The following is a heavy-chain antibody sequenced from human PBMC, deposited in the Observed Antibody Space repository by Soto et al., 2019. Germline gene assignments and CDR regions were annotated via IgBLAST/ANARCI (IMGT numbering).Heavy chain of an antibody. CDR2: INHSGST. Sequence: ETLSLTCAVYGGSFSGYYWSWIRQPPGKGLEWIGEINHSGSTNYNPSLKSRVTISVDTSKNQFSLKLSSVTAADTAVYYCERGGRDFWSGYHIYYFDYWGQGTLVTVSS. V-gene: IGHV4-34*01. CDR3: ERGGRDFWSGYHIYYFDY. CDR1: GGSFSGYY. J-gene: IGHJ4*02. D-gene: IGHD3-3*01.